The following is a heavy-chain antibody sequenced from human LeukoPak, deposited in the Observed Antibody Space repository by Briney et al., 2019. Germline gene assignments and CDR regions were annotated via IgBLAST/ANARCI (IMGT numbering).Heavy chain of an antibody. J-gene: IGHJ5*02. V-gene: IGHV5-51*01. CDR3: ARLVGYCSSTSCKNWFDP. D-gene: IGHD2-2*01. CDR2: IYPGDSDT. Sequence: GESLKISCKGSGYSFTTNWIGWVRQMPGKGLEWMGIIYPGDSDTRYSPSFQGQVTMSADKSISTPYLQWSSLKASDTAMYYCARLVGYCSSTSCKNWFDPWGQGTLVTVSS. CDR1: GYSFTTNW.